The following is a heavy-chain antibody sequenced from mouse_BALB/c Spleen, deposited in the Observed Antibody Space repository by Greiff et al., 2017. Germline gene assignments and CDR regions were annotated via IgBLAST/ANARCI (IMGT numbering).Heavy chain of an antibody. Sequence: EVKLQESGGGLVQPGGSLKLSCAASGFDFSRYWMSWVRQAPGKGLEWIGEINPDSSTINYTPSLKDKFIISRDNAKNTLYLQMSKVRSEDTALYYCARHLYYDYLYAMDYWGQGTSVTVSS. CDR3: ARHLYYDYLYAMDY. J-gene: IGHJ4*01. CDR2: INPDSSTI. V-gene: IGHV4-1*02. D-gene: IGHD2-4*01. CDR1: GFDFSRYW.